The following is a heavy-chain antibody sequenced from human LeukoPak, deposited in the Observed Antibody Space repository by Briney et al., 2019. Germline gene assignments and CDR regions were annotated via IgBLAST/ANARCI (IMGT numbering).Heavy chain of an antibody. D-gene: IGHD5-18*01. Sequence: PGGSLRLSCAASGFTFSTYGIHWVRQAPGQGLEWVAVISYDGINKYYADSVKGRFTTSRDNSRNTLFLQMNSLRVEDTAVYYCAKDSSKYTYGFGGTFDYWGQGTLVTVSS. CDR3: AKDSSKYTYGFGGTFDY. V-gene: IGHV3-30*18. CDR1: GFTFSTYG. CDR2: ISYDGINK. J-gene: IGHJ4*02.